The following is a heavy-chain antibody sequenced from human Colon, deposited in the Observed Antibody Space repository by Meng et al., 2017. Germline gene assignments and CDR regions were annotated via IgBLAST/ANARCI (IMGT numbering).Heavy chain of an antibody. J-gene: IGHJ4*02. D-gene: IGHD2-15*01. CDR3: ASQYCSGGSCYDY. V-gene: IGHV3-7*01. Sequence: GGSLRLSCAASGFTFSTYWMNWVRQAPGKGLEWVANIKQDGSEKYYVDSVKGRFTNSRDNAKNSLYLQMNSLRAEDTSVYYCASQYCSGGSCYDYWGQGTLVTVSS. CDR1: GFTFSTYW. CDR2: IKQDGSEK.